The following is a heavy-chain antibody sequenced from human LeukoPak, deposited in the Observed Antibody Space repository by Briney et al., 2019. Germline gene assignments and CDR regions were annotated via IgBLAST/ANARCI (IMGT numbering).Heavy chain of an antibody. CDR3: AKDTFRSSGPGY. CDR2: IWYDGSNK. CDR1: GFPFSSYG. V-gene: IGHV3-33*06. D-gene: IGHD6-19*01. Sequence: GGSLRLSCAASGFPFSSYGMHWVRQAPGKGLEWVAVIWYDGSNKYYADSVKGRFTISRDNSKNTLYLQMNSLRAEDTAVYYCAKDTFRSSGPGYWGQGTLVTVSS. J-gene: IGHJ4*02.